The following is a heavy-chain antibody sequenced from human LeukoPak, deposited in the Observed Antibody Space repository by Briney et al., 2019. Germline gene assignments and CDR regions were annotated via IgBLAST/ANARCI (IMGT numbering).Heavy chain of an antibody. V-gene: IGHV3-30*18. J-gene: IGHJ4*02. CDR3: AKDEPPAAGSVY. CDR1: GFTFSNYA. Sequence: PGGSLRLSCAASGFTFSNYAMSWFRQAPGKGLEWVAIISYDGSNKFYADSVRGRFTISRDNSKNTLYLQMNSLRAEDTAVYYCAKDEPPAAGSVYWGQGTLVTVSS. CDR2: ISYDGSNK. D-gene: IGHD6-13*01.